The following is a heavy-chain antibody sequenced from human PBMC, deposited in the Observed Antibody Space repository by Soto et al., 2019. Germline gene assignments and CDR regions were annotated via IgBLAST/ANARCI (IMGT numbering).Heavy chain of an antibody. CDR2: IIPIFGTA. CDR1: GGTFSSYA. J-gene: IGHJ6*02. V-gene: IGHV1-69*06. D-gene: IGHD6-13*01. Sequence: QVQLVQSGAEVKKPGSSVKVSCKASGGTFSSYAISWVRQAPGQGLGWMGGIIPIFGTANYAQKFQGRVTITADKSTSTAYMELSSLRSEDTAVYYCANPIAAGVEYYYGMDVWGQGTTVTVSS. CDR3: ANPIAAGVEYYYGMDV.